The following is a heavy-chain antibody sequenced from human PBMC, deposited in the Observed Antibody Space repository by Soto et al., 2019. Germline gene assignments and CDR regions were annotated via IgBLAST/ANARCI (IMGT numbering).Heavy chain of an antibody. V-gene: IGHV3-23*01. D-gene: IGHD1-26*01. J-gene: IGHJ3*02. CDR3: SGLRRWVGATSDRAFDI. Sequence: EAQLLESGGDLVQPGGSLRLSCEASGFTFSSYAMSLVRQAPGKGLEWVSAISGIGGSTSYADSVKGGFTISRDNSKNKVFLQMNSLRADDTALYYCSGLRRWVGATSDRAFDILGQGTLVTVSS. CDR2: ISGIGGST. CDR1: GFTFSSYA.